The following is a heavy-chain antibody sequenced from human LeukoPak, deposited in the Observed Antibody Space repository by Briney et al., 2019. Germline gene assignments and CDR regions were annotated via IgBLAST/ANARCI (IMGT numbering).Heavy chain of an antibody. J-gene: IGHJ4*02. CDR3: ARGHDSSGYIPDY. CDR1: GDTFTGYY. CDR2: INPNSGGT. V-gene: IGHV1-2*02. D-gene: IGHD3-22*01. Sequence: ASVKVSCKASGDTFTGYYMHWVRQAPGQGLEWMGWINPNSGGTNYAQKFQGRVTMTGDTSISTAYMELSRLRSDDTAVYYCARGHDSSGYIPDYWGQGTLVTVSS.